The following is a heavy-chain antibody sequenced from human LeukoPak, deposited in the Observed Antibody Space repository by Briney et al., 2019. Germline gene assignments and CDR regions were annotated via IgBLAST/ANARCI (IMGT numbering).Heavy chain of an antibody. J-gene: IGHJ4*02. CDR1: GLTFSTSG. Sequence: GGSLRLSCTTSGLTFSTSGFNWVRQAPGKGLEWVASIGPTGFDRYHADSIKGRFTISRDNANNFLYLQMDSPRAEDTAVYYCATETNGRHYDYWGQGTLLTVSS. CDR3: ATETNGRHYDY. CDR2: IGPTGFDR. V-gene: IGHV3-21*06. D-gene: IGHD1-14*01.